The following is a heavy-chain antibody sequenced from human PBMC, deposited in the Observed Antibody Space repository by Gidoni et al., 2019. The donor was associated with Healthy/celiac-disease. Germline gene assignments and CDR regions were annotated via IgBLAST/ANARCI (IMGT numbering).Heavy chain of an antibody. Sequence: QVQLQESGPGLVKPSETLSLTCTVSGGSISSYYWSWIRQPPGKGLEWIGYIYYSGSTNYNPSLKSRVTISVDTSKNQFSLKLSSVTAADTAVYYCARGRSSGYDSFDYWGQGTLVTVSS. CDR2: IYYSGST. J-gene: IGHJ4*02. CDR1: GGSISSYY. CDR3: ARGRSSGYDSFDY. D-gene: IGHD5-12*01. V-gene: IGHV4-59*01.